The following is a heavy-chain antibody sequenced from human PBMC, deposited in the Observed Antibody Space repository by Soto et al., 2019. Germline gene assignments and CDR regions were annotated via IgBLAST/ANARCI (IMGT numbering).Heavy chain of an antibody. D-gene: IGHD2-2*01. CDR3: ASYQLSSGPYYYYYMDV. J-gene: IGHJ6*03. Sequence: SETLSLTCTVSGGSISSSSYYWGWIRQPPGKGLEWIGSIYYSGSTYYNPSLKSRVTISVDTSKNQFSLKLSSVTAADTAVYYCASYQLSSGPYYYYYMDVWGKGTTVTVSS. V-gene: IGHV4-39*01. CDR1: GGSISSSSYY. CDR2: IYYSGST.